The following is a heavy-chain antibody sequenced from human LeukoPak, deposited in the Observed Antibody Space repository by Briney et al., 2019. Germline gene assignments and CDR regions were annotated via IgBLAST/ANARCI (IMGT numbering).Heavy chain of an antibody. V-gene: IGHV4-4*07. D-gene: IGHD3-22*01. CDR3: ARDQYYYDSSGWYYFVY. J-gene: IGHJ4*02. Sequence: PSETLSLTCTVSGGSISSYYWSWIRQPAGKGLEWIGRIYTSGSTNYNPSLKSRVTMSVDTSKNQFSLKLSSVTAADTAVYYCARDQYYYDSSGWYYFVYWGQGTLVTVSS. CDR2: IYTSGST. CDR1: GGSISSYY.